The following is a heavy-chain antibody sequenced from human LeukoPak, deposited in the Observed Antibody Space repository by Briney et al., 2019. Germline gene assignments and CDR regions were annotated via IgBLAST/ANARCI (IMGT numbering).Heavy chain of an antibody. CDR1: GFTFSDYY. Sequence: PGGSLRLSCAASGFTFSDYYMSWIRQAPGKGLEWVSYISSSGSTIYYADSVKGRFTISRDNAKNSLYLQMNSLGAEDTAVYYCARHCSGGSCYSGAFDYWGQGTLVTVSS. D-gene: IGHD2-15*01. J-gene: IGHJ4*02. CDR2: ISSSGSTI. V-gene: IGHV3-11*01. CDR3: ARHCSGGSCYSGAFDY.